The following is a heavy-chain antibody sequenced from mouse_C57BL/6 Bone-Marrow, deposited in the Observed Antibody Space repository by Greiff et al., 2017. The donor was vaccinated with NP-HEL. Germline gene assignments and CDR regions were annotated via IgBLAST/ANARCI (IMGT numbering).Heavy chain of an antibody. CDR3: TRSITHTFYYAMDY. Sequence: EVKVVESGEGLVKPGGSLKLSCAASGFTFSSYAMSWVRQTPEKRLEWVAYISSGGDYIYYADTVKGRFTISRDNARNTLYLQMSSLKSEDTAMYYCTRSITHTFYYAMDYWGQGTSVTVSS. J-gene: IGHJ4*01. V-gene: IGHV5-9-1*02. CDR1: GFTFSSYA. CDR2: ISSGGDYI. D-gene: IGHD2-4*01.